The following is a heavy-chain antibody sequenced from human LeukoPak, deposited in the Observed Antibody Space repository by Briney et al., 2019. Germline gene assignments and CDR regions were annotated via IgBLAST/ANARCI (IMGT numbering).Heavy chain of an antibody. CDR1: GFTFSDYY. Sequence: GVSLRLSCVASGFTFSDYYMDWLRQAPGKGLEWVGRARNKANNHTTEYAASVKGRFIISSDDSKSSLYLQMNTLKNQDTAVYFRARRGFSDSRGYYHNFDYWGRGTLVTVSS. D-gene: IGHD3-22*01. V-gene: IGHV3-72*01. CDR2: ARNKANNHTT. J-gene: IGHJ4*02. CDR3: ARRGFSDSRGYYHNFDY.